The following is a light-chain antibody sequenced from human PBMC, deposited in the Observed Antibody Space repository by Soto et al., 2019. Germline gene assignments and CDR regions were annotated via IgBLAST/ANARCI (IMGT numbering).Light chain of an antibody. J-gene: IGKJ2*01. CDR3: QQFNNWPHT. CDR1: QRISTN. CDR2: DAS. Sequence: IVMTQSPDTLSVSPGEGATLSCRASQRISTNLAWYQQRPGQAPRLLIYDASTRATGIPARFSGSGSGTEFTLTISSLQSEDSAVYYCQQFNNWPHTFGQGTRLEIK. V-gene: IGKV3D-15*01.